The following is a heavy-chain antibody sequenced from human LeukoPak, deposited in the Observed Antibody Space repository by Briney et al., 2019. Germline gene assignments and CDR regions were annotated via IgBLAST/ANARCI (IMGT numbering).Heavy chain of an antibody. CDR1: AGSISNGDYY. V-gene: IGHV4-39*01. Sequence: SETLSLTCSVSAGSISNGDYYWGWIRQAPGKGLEWVGCIFYGESTHYNPSLKSRATISVDTSKNQFSLKLTSVTAADAAIYYCARQLPTAAADTRGYFDYWGQGTVVTVSS. D-gene: IGHD6-25*01. CDR2: IFYGEST. J-gene: IGHJ4*01. CDR3: ARQLPTAAADTRGYFDY.